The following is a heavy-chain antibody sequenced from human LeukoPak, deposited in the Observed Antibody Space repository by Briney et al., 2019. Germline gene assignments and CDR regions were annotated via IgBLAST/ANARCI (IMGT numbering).Heavy chain of an antibody. D-gene: IGHD1-1*01. CDR1: GFKFSDFW. J-gene: IGHJ4*02. Sequence: GGSLRLSCAASGFKFSDFWMTWVRQAPGKGLEWVASIQETGGAKKYVDSVKGRFTISRDNVKNSLDLQMNSLTVEDTAVYYCARAGSLWGQGTLVTVSS. CDR2: IQETGGAK. CDR3: ARAGSL. V-gene: IGHV3-7*01.